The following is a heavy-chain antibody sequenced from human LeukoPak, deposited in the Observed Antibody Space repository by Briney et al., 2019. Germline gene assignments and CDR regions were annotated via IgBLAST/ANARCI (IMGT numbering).Heavy chain of an antibody. J-gene: IGHJ3*02. V-gene: IGHV4-34*01. D-gene: IGHD6-19*01. CDR2: INHSGST. CDR3: ARERPMAGYSSAPTPHDAFDI. CDR1: GGSFSGYY. Sequence: PSETLSLTCAVYGGSFSGYYWSWIRQPPGKGLEWIGEINHSGSTNYNPSLKSRVTISVDTSKNQFSLKLSSVTAADTAVYYCARERPMAGYSSAPTPHDAFDIWGQGTMVTVSS.